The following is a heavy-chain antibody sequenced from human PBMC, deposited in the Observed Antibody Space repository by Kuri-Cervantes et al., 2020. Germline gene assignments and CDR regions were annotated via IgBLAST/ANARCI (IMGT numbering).Heavy chain of an antibody. D-gene: IGHD6-6*01. Sequence: GESLKISCAASGFTFDDYGMSWVRQAPGKGLEWVSGINWNGGSTGYADSVKGRFTISRDNAKNSLYLQMNSLRAEDSAVYYCAREEFSSSGYFDYWGQGTLVTVSS. V-gene: IGHV3-20*04. CDR1: GFTFDDYG. J-gene: IGHJ4*02. CDR2: INWNGGST. CDR3: AREEFSSSGYFDY.